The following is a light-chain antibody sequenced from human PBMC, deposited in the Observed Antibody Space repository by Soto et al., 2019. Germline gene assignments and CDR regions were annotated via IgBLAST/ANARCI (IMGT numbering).Light chain of an antibody. CDR1: QSISSY. CDR2: AAS. J-gene: IGKJ1*01. Sequence: DIQMTQSPSSLSASVGDRVTITCRASQSISSYLNWYHQTPGKAPKLXXYAASSLQSGVPSRFSGSGSGTDLTLTISSLQPEDFATYFYQQSYSTPPWTFGQGTKVDIK. CDR3: QQSYSTPPWT. V-gene: IGKV1-39*01.